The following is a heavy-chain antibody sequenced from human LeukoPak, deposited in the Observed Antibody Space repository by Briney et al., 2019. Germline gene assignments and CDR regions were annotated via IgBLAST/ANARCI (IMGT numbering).Heavy chain of an antibody. CDR3: ARAGGITVTAVD. Sequence: TGGSLRLSCAASGFTFSSYSMNWVRQAPGKGLEWVSSISSSSSYIYYADSVKGRFTISRDNAKNSLYLQMNSLRAEDTAVYYCARAGGITVTAVDWGQGTLVTVSS. CDR2: ISSSSSYI. D-gene: IGHD4-17*01. V-gene: IGHV3-21*01. CDR1: GFTFSSYS. J-gene: IGHJ4*02.